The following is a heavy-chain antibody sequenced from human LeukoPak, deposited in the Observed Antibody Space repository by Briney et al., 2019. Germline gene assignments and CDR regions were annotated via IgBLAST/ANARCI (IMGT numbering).Heavy chain of an antibody. J-gene: IGHJ4*02. CDR3: ARHPDVKGARNLFEDYYDSSGYYYFDY. CDR1: GYSFTSYW. D-gene: IGHD3-22*01. CDR2: IYPGDSDT. Sequence: GESLKISCKGSGYSFTSYWIGWVRQMPGKGLEWMGIIYPGDSDTRYSPSFQGQVTISADKSISTAYLQWSSLKASDTPMYYCARHPDVKGARNLFEDYYDSSGYYYFDYWGQGTLVTVSS. V-gene: IGHV5-51*01.